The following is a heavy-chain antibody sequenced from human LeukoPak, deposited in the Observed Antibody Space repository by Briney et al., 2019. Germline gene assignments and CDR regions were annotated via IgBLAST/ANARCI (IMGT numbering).Heavy chain of an antibody. Sequence: ASVKVSCKASGYTFTTYTMHWVRQAPGQRLEWMGWINAGNGNTKYSQKFQGRVTITMDTSASTAYMELSSLRSEDTAMYYCARDLGLSSGYAYYYYGMDVWGQGTTVIVSS. D-gene: IGHD3-22*01. CDR1: GYTFTTYT. V-gene: IGHV1-3*01. CDR3: ARDLGLSSGYAYYYYGMDV. CDR2: INAGNGNT. J-gene: IGHJ6*02.